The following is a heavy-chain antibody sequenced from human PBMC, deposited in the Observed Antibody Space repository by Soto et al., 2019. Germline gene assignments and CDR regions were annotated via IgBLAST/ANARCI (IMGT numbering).Heavy chain of an antibody. Sequence: GGSLRLSCAASGFTFSSYWMSWVRQAPGKGLEWVANIKQDGSEKYYVDSVKGRFTISRDNAKNSLYLQMNSLRAEDTAVYYCARVLGGADFWSGYGMDPQNYGMDVWGQGTTVTVSS. J-gene: IGHJ6*02. CDR1: GFTFSSYW. CDR3: ARVLGGADFWSGYGMDPQNYGMDV. CDR2: IKQDGSEK. V-gene: IGHV3-7*05. D-gene: IGHD3-3*01.